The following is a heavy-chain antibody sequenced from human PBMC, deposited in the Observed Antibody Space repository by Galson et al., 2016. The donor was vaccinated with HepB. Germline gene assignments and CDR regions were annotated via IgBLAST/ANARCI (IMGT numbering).Heavy chain of an antibody. CDR2: VKRDGSER. J-gene: IGHJ4*02. Sequence: SLRLSCAASGFTFSSYWKRGGGKAPGKGLEWVANVKRDGSERYYVDSVKGRFTISSDNAKNSLFLQMNSIRVEDTAVYYCARGANRGRPFDYWGQGTLVTVSS. CDR3: ARGANRGRPFDY. D-gene: IGHD3-10*01. V-gene: IGHV3-7*03. CDR1: GFTFSSYW.